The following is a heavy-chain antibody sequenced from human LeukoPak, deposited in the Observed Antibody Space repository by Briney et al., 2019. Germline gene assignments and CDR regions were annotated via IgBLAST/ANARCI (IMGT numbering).Heavy chain of an antibody. Sequence: PGGSLRLSCPASGFTFSSYAMSWVRPAPGKGLEWVSAISGSGGSTYYADSVRGRFTISRDNSKNRLYLEMNSLRAEDTAIYYCAKEDHYYGSGNYPDYWGQGALVTVSS. V-gene: IGHV3-23*01. D-gene: IGHD3-10*01. CDR2: ISGSGGST. CDR1: GFTFSSYA. CDR3: AKEDHYYGSGNYPDY. J-gene: IGHJ4*02.